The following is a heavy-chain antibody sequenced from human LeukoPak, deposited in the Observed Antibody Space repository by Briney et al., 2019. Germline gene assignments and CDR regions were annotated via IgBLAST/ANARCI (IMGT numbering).Heavy chain of an antibody. CDR1: GYTFTNYY. Sequence: ASVKVSCKASGYTFTNYYMHWVRQAHGQGLEWMGIINPSGGTTSYAQKFQGRVTMTRDTSTSTVYMDLSSLRSEDTAVYYCARDEGSTARFWGQGTLVTVSS. D-gene: IGHD5/OR15-5a*01. J-gene: IGHJ4*02. CDR3: ARDEGSTARF. V-gene: IGHV1-46*01. CDR2: INPSGGTT.